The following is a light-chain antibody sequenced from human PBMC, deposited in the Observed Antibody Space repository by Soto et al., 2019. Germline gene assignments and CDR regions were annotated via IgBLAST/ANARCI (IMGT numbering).Light chain of an antibody. J-gene: IGLJ2*01. CDR3: SSYTTTSTQV. Sequence: QSLLTQPASVSGSPGQSITLSFTGTSSDVGGYDYVSWYQHHPGKAPKLMIYEVSNRPSGISNRFSGSKSGNTASLTISGLQAEDEADYYCSSYTTTSTQVFGGGTKLTVL. CDR1: SSDVGGYDY. V-gene: IGLV2-14*01. CDR2: EVS.